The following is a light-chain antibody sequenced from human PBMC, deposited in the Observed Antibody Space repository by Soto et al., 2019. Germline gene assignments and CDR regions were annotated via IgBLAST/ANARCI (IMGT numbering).Light chain of an antibody. V-gene: IGKV1-5*01. Sequence: DIQMTQSPSTLSASVGDRVTITCRASQSISRWLAWHQQKPGKAPKLLIHDASNLESGVPSRFSGSGSGTEFTLTISSLQPGDFATYYCQHYHSYPLTFGGGTKVEIK. CDR3: QHYHSYPLT. CDR2: DAS. CDR1: QSISRW. J-gene: IGKJ4*01.